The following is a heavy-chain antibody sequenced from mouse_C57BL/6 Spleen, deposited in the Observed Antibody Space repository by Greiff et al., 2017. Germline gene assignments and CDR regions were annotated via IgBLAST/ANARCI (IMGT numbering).Heavy chain of an antibody. D-gene: IGHD2-5*01. Sequence: QVQLQQPGAELVMPGASVKLSCKASGYTFTSYWMHWVKQRPGQGLEWIGEIDPSDSYTNYNQKFKGKSTLTVDKSSSTAYMQLSSLTSEDSAVYYCARSARYSNYFYAMDYWGQGTSVTVSS. J-gene: IGHJ4*01. CDR1: GYTFTSYW. CDR3: ARSARYSNYFYAMDY. V-gene: IGHV1-69*01. CDR2: IDPSDSYT.